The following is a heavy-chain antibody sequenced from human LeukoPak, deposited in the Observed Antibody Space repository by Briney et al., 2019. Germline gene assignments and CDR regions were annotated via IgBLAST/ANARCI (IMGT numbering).Heavy chain of an antibody. J-gene: IGHJ4*02. D-gene: IGHD3-10*01. CDR2: ITSDGAGP. CDR1: GFTFSDYA. CDR3: ATFGSGSRGTNSFDY. Sequence: PGGSLRLSCAASGFTFSDYAMSWVRQAPGKGLEWVSAITSDGAGPFHADSVKGRFTISRDNSMNTQYLQMYSLRAEDTAVYYCATFGSGSRGTNSFDYWGQGTLVTVSS. V-gene: IGHV3-23*01.